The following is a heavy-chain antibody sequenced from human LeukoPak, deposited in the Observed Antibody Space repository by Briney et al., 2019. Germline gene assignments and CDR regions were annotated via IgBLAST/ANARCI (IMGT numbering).Heavy chain of an antibody. CDR1: GGSFSGYY. D-gene: IGHD1-1*01. CDR2: INHSGST. CDR3: ARDGGGQLYYYYYYMDV. V-gene: IGHV4-34*01. J-gene: IGHJ6*03. Sequence: SETLSLTCAVYGGSFSGYYWSWIRQPSGKGLEWIGEINHSGSTNYNPSLKSRVTISVDTSKNQFSLKLSSVTAADTAVYYCARDGGGQLYYYYYYMDVWGKGTTVTVSS.